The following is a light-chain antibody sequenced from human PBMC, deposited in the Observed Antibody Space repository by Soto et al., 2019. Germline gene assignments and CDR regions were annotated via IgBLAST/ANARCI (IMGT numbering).Light chain of an antibody. V-gene: IGKV2-28*01. CDR3: MQALQVPIT. CDR1: QILLHSHGYNY. Sequence: DIVMTQIPVSRPVTHVDPASISCKSSQILLHSHGYNYMDWYLQKPGQSPQLLIYFGSYRASGVPDRFSGSGSGTNFTLRISRVETDDFGIYYCMQALQVPITFGQGTRLEIK. J-gene: IGKJ5*01. CDR2: FGS.